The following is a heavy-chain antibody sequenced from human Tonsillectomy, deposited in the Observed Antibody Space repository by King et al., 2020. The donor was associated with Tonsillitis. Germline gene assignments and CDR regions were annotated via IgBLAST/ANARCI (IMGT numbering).Heavy chain of an antibody. V-gene: IGHV3-30*01. CDR2: ISYDGNNK. CDR3: ARDGGRVTIHFEGYFDL. J-gene: IGHJ2*01. Sequence: VQLVESGGGVVQPGRSLRLSCAASGFTFSSYAMHGVPQAPGKGLEGVAVISYDGNNKYHAVSVKGRFTISIDNSKNTLYLQMNSLRAEVTAVYYCARDGGRVTIHFEGYFDLWGRGTLVTVSS. D-gene: IGHD3-3*01. CDR1: GFTFSSYA.